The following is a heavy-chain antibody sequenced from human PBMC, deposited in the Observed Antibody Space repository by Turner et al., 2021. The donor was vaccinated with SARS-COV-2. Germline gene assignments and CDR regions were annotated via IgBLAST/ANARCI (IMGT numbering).Heavy chain of an antibody. CDR3: AGEVVVPTTILGAVYGMDV. Sequence: QLPLQESGPGLVKPSETLSLTCTVSGGSISSSSYYWGWIRQPPGKGLEWIGSIYYSGSTYYNPSLKSRVTISVDTSKNQFSLKLSSVTAADTAVYYCAGEVVVPTTILGAVYGMDVWGQGTTVTVSS. D-gene: IGHD2-2*02. V-gene: IGHV4-39*01. CDR2: IYYSGST. J-gene: IGHJ6*02. CDR1: GGSISSSSYY.